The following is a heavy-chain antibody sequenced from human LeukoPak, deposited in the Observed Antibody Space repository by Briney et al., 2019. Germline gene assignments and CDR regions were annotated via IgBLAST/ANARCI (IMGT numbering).Heavy chain of an antibody. CDR2: IYYSGST. J-gene: IGHJ4*02. CDR1: GGSINSNY. D-gene: IGHD2-21*02. Sequence: PSETLSLTCTVSGGSINSNYWSWIRQPPGKGLEWIGDIYYSGSTNYNPSLKSRVTTSVDTSKNQFSLKLSSVTAAATAVYYCASLSPSYIVVVTAIGGYFDYWGQGTLVTVSS. V-gene: IGHV4-59*01. CDR3: ASLSPSYIVVVTAIGGYFDY.